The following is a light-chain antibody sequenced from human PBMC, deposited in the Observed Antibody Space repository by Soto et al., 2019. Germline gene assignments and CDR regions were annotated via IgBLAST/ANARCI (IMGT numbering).Light chain of an antibody. Sequence: IQMTQSPSTLPASVWERVTMTWRASQSISNWLAWYQQKPGTAPKVLIYHASNLQSGVPSRFSGSGSGTDFTLTISRLEPEDSAVYFCQQYSKSPRTFGQGTKVDIK. CDR2: HAS. CDR3: QQYSKSPRT. V-gene: IGKV1-5*01. CDR1: QSISNW. J-gene: IGKJ1*01.